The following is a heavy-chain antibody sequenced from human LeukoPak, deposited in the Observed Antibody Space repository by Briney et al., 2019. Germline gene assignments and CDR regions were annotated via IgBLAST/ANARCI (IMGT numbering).Heavy chain of an antibody. Sequence: SETLSLTCTVSGGSISSYYWSWIRQPPGKGLEWIGYIYYSGSTNYNPSLKSRVTISVDTSKNQFSLKLSSVTAADTAVYYCARHGGYSSPYLHWGQGTLVTVSS. CDR2: IYYSGST. CDR1: GGSISSYY. V-gene: IGHV4-59*01. J-gene: IGHJ1*01. CDR3: ARHGGYSSPYLH. D-gene: IGHD6-13*01.